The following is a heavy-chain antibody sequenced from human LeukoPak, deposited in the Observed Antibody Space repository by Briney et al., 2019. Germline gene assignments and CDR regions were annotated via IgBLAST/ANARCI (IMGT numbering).Heavy chain of an antibody. D-gene: IGHD6-13*01. Sequence: KASETLSLTCAVYGGSFSGYYWSWIRQPPGKGLEWMGEINHSGSTNYNPSLKSRVTISVDKSKNQFSLKLSSVTAADTAVYYCASHGSWALGYYYGMDVWGQGTTVTVSS. V-gene: IGHV4-34*01. CDR1: GGSFSGYY. CDR3: ASHGSWALGYYYGMDV. CDR2: INHSGST. J-gene: IGHJ6*02.